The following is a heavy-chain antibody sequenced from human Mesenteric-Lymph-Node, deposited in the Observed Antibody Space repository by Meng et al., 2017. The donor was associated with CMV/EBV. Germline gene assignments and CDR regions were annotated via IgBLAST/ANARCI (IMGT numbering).Heavy chain of an antibody. J-gene: IGHJ6*02. CDR2: IYYSGST. Sequence: WIRQPPGKGLEWIGSIYYSGSTYYNPSLKSRVTISVDTSKNQFSLKLSSVTAADTAVYYCAREHSSSSWTDYYYYGMDVWGQGTTVTVSS. D-gene: IGHD6-13*01. V-gene: IGHV4-39*02. CDR3: AREHSSSSWTDYYYYGMDV.